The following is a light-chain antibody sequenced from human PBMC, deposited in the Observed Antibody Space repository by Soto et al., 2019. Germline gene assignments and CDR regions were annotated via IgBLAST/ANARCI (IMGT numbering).Light chain of an antibody. V-gene: IGLV1-40*01. Sequence: QSVLTQPPSVSGAPGQRVTISCNGSSSNIGAYYDVHWYQQFSGTAPKLLIYGKNNRPSGVPDRFSVSKSDTSASLAITGLQPEDEADYYCLSYYSSLSDVVFGGGTKLTVL. CDR2: GKN. CDR3: LSYYSSLSDVV. J-gene: IGLJ2*01. CDR1: SSNIGAYYD.